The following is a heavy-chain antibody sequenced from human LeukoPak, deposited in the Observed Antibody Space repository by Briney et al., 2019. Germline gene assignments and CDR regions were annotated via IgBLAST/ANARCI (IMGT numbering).Heavy chain of an antibody. Sequence: SETLSLTCTVSGGSISSSSYYWGWIRQPPGKGLEWIASINYSGSTYYNPSLKSRVTISVDTSENQFSLKLSSVTAADTAVYYCARYVVYGSGKYYFDYWGQGTLVTVSS. J-gene: IGHJ4*02. D-gene: IGHD3-10*01. CDR2: INYSGST. CDR3: ARYVVYGSGKYYFDY. CDR1: GGSISSSSYY. V-gene: IGHV4-39*01.